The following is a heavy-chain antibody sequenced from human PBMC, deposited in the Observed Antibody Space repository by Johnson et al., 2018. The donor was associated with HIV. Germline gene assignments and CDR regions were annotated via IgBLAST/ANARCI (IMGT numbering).Heavy chain of an antibody. CDR3: AKGSTLWNPRLGDWDKDAFEI. J-gene: IGHJ3*02. CDR2: SGIAGDT. V-gene: IGHV3-13*01. CDR1: GFIFSNSD. Sequence: VQLVESGGGLVQPGGSLRLSCAASGFIFSNSDMYWVRQVTGKGLAWVSGSGIAGDTYYAGSVKGRFTVSRENAKNSLYLQMNSLRAEDTALYYCAKGSTLWNPRLGDWDKDAFEIWGQGTKVTVSS. D-gene: IGHD2-21*02.